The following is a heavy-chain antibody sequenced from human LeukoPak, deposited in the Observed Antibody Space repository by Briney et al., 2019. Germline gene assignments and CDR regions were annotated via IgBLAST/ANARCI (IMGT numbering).Heavy chain of an antibody. CDR1: GFTFSTYW. Sequence: VGSLRLSCAASGFTFSTYWMHWVRQAPGKGLLWVSRINTDGSITNYADSVKGRFTISRDNAKNTLYLQMNSLRSEDTAVYYCARVPPSVGEATSEYFQDWGQGTLVTVPS. D-gene: IGHD1-26*01. CDR3: ARVPPSVGEATSEYFQD. V-gene: IGHV3-74*01. J-gene: IGHJ1*01. CDR2: INTDGSIT.